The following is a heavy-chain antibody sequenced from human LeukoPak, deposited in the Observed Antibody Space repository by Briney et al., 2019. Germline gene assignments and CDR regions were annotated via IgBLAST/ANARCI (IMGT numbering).Heavy chain of an antibody. D-gene: IGHD3/OR15-3a*01. CDR3: ARGTADYYFDS. CDR2: ISGSGGST. J-gene: IGHJ4*02. CDR1: GFTFSSYA. V-gene: IGHV3-23*01. Sequence: GGSLRLSCAASGFTFSSYAMSWVRQAPGKGLEWVSAISGSGGSTFYADSVKGRFTISRDNSRNTLYLQMYSLSAEDTAVYYCARGTADYYFDSWGQGTLVTVSS.